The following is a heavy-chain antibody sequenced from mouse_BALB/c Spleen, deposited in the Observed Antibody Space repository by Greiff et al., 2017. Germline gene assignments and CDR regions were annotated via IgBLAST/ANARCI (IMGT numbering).Heavy chain of an antibody. V-gene: IGHV5-4*02. CDR1: GFTFSDYY. Sequence: EVMLVESGGGLVKPGGSLKLSCAASGFTFSDYYMYWVRQTPEKRLEWVATISDGGSYTYYPDSVKGRFTISRDNAKNNLYLQMSSLKSEDTAMYYCARDRENGNAWFAYWGQGTLVTVSA. CDR2: ISDGGSYT. CDR3: ARDRENGNAWFAY. D-gene: IGHD2-1*01. J-gene: IGHJ3*01.